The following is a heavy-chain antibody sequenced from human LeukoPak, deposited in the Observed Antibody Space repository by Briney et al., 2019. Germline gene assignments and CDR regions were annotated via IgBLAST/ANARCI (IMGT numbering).Heavy chain of an antibody. J-gene: IGHJ4*02. V-gene: IGHV3-53*01. CDR2: IYSGGST. CDR1: GFTVSSNY. D-gene: IGHD4-17*01. CDR3: AKDLTGDYDY. Sequence: GGSLRLSCAASGFTVSSNYTSWVRQAPGKGLEWVSVIYSGGSTYYADSVKGRFTISRDNSKNTLYLQMNSLRAEDTAVYYCAKDLTGDYDYWGQGTLVTVSS.